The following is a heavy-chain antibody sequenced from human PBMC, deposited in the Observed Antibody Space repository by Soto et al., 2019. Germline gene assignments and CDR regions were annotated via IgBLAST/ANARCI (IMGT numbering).Heavy chain of an antibody. CDR2: ISSSGSTI. Sequence: WGSRRLSCAASGFTFSDYYMSWIRQAPGKGLEWVSYISSSGSTIYYADSVKGRFTISRDNAKNSLYLQMNSLRAEDTAVYYCASCLSSSGTIRWGKGKVVSVSA. CDR3: ASCLSSSGTIR. J-gene: IGHJ1*01. V-gene: IGHV3-11*01. D-gene: IGHD6-6*01. CDR1: GFTFSDYY.